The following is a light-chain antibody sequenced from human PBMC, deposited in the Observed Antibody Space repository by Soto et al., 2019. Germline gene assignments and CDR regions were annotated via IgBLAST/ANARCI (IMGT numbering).Light chain of an antibody. CDR3: NSYTTSSTWV. CDR2: EVS. CDR1: SSDVGGYNY. Sequence: QSALTQPASVSGSPGQSITISCTGTSSDVGGYNYVSWFQQHPGKAPKLMLSEVSNRPSGVSNRFSGSKSGNTASLTISGLQDEDEDDYYCNSYTTSSTWVFGGGTKVTVL. V-gene: IGLV2-14*01. J-gene: IGLJ3*02.